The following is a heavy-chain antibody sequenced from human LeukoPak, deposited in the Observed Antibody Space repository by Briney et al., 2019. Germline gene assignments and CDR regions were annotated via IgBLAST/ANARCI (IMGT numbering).Heavy chain of an antibody. J-gene: IGHJ4*02. CDR1: GFNSGVHY. D-gene: IGHD3-10*01. Sequence: GGSLRLSCAASGFNSGVHYMSWVRQAPGKGPEWISYISGNGGDIAYADSVKGRFTISRDNVKNSLHLQMNSLRVEDTAVYHCVRHSGRAGGQWGRGILIAVSS. CDR2: ISGNGGDI. V-gene: IGHV3/OR16-9*01. CDR3: VRHSGRAGGQ.